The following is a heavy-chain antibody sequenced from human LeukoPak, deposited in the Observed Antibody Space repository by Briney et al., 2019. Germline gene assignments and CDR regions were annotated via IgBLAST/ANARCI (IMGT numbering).Heavy chain of an antibody. CDR3: ARHASSVTRFAY. D-gene: IGHD4-17*01. CDR2: IDPVGGNT. CDR1: GYTFTSYY. V-gene: IGHV1-46*01. J-gene: IGHJ4*02. Sequence: ASVKVSCKASGYTFTSYYLHWVRQAPGQGFQWMGIIDPVGGNTNYAQEFRGRVTMTKDTSTGTGYLELNSLSSADTAIHYCARHASSVTRFAYWGQGTLAIVSS.